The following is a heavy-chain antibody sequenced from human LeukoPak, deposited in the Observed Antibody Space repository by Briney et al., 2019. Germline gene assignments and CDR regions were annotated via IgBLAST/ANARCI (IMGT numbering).Heavy chain of an antibody. D-gene: IGHD3-10*01. CDR2: INPNSGGK. CDR1: GYTFTGYY. Sequence: ASVKVSCKASGYTFTGYYMHWVRQAPGQGLEWMGWINPNSGGKNYAQKFQGRVTMTRDTSISTAYMELSRLRSDDTAVYYCAGSGSTYYYYYMDVWGKGTTVTVSS. V-gene: IGHV1-2*02. J-gene: IGHJ6*03. CDR3: AGSGSTYYYYYMDV.